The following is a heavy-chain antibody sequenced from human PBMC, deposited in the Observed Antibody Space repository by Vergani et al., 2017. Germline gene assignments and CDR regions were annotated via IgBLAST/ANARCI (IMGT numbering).Heavy chain of an antibody. V-gene: IGHV7-4-1*01. CDR1: GFTFTSSA. D-gene: IGHD3-10*01. CDR3: ARDGLLLYYYGSGTPSYGMDV. Sequence: QLVQSGPEVKKPGTSVMVSCKASGFTFTSSAMQWVRQARGQRLEWIGWINTNTGNPTYAQGFTGRFVFSLDTSVSTAYLQICSLKAEDTAVYYCARDGLLLYYYGSGTPSYGMDVWGQGTTVTVSS. CDR2: INTNTGNP. J-gene: IGHJ6*02.